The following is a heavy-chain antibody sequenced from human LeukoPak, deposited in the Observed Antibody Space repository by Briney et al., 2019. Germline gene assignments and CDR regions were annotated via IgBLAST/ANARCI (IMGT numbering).Heavy chain of an antibody. Sequence: PGGSLRLSCAASGFVFSRDNMNWVRRAPGKGLEWVAHISEAIYYADSVQGRFTISRDNAKNSLYLQMSNLRAEDTAMYYCVREVGRPKTFYFDSWGRGTPVTVSS. J-gene: IGHJ4*02. CDR3: VREVGRPKTFYFDS. V-gene: IGHV3-48*04. CDR1: GFVFSRDN. CDR2: ISEAI. D-gene: IGHD3-16*01.